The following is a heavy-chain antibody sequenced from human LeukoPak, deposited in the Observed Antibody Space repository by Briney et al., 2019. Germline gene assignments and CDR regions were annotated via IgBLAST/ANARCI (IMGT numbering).Heavy chain of an antibody. D-gene: IGHD6-13*01. Sequence: SETLSLTCAVYGGSFSGYYWSWIRQPPGKGLEWIGYIYYSGSTNYNPSLKSRVTISVDTSKNQFSLKLSSVTAADTAVYYCANSGIAAAELYYFDYWGQGTLVTVST. J-gene: IGHJ4*02. V-gene: IGHV4-59*08. CDR2: IYYSGST. CDR3: ANSGIAAAELYYFDY. CDR1: GGSFSGYY.